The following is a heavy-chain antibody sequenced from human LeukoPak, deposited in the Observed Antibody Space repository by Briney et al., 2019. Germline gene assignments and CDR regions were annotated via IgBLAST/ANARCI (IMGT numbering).Heavy chain of an antibody. J-gene: IGHJ4*02. CDR3: ASGYYDNPIFY. D-gene: IGHD3-22*01. CDR2: IYTTGNT. CDR1: GGSISSNNYY. V-gene: IGHV4-61*02. Sequence: PSETLSLTCTVSGGSISSNNYYWSWIRQPAGKGLEWIGRIYTTGNTNYNPSLKSRVTISIGTSKNQFSLKLSSVTAADTAVYYCASGYYDNPIFYWGQGTLVTVSS.